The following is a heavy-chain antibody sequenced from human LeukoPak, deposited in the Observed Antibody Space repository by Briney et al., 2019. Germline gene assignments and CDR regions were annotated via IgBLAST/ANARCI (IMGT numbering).Heavy chain of an antibody. J-gene: IGHJ4*02. D-gene: IGHD2-15*01. CDR2: IYYSGST. CDR1: GGSISSSSYY. Sequence: PSETLSLTCTVSGGSISSSSYYWGWIRQPPGKGLEWIGSIYYSGSTYYSPSLKSRVTISVDTSKNQFSLKLSSVTAADTAVYYRARCPRIFSSGGSCYSDYWGQGTLVTVSS. V-gene: IGHV4-39*07. CDR3: ARCPRIFSSGGSCYSDY.